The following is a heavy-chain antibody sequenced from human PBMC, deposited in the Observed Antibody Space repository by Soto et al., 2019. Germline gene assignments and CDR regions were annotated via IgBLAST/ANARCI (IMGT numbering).Heavy chain of an antibody. Sequence: PSDTLSLTCTVSGGCVCIGGYYWSWIRQPPGKGLEWIGHIYYSGSTNYNPSLRSRVTISVDTSKNQFSLKLSSVTAADTAVYYCARVTVGARGDYFDYWGQGTLVTVSS. CDR3: ARVTVGARGDYFDY. D-gene: IGHD4-17*01. CDR2: IYYSGST. J-gene: IGHJ4*02. V-gene: IGHV4-61*08. CDR1: GGCVCIGGYY.